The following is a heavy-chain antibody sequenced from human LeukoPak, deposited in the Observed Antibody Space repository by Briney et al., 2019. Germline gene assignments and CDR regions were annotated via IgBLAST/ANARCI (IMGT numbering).Heavy chain of an antibody. CDR3: ARGRGSRPFDI. V-gene: IGHV4-34*01. D-gene: IGHD1-26*01. J-gene: IGHJ3*02. Sequence: SETLSLTCAVYGGSFSGYYWSWIRQPPGKGLEWIGEINHSGSTNYNPSLKSRVTISVDTSKNQFSLKLSSVTAADTAVYYCARGRGSRPFDIWGQGTMVTVSS. CDR2: INHSGST. CDR1: GGSFSGYY.